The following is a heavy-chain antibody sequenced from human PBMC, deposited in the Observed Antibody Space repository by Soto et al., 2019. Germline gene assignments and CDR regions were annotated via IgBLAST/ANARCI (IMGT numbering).Heavy chain of an antibody. D-gene: IGHD5-18*01. J-gene: IGHJ6*02. CDR1: GGSISSYY. Sequence: SETLSLTCTVSGGSISSYYWSWIRQPPGKGLEWIGYIYYSGSTNYNPSLKSRVTISVDTSKNQFSLKLSSVTAADTAVYYCAINTAMENYYYYGMDVWGQGTTVTVSS. V-gene: IGHV4-59*01. CDR3: AINTAMENYYYYGMDV. CDR2: IYYSGST.